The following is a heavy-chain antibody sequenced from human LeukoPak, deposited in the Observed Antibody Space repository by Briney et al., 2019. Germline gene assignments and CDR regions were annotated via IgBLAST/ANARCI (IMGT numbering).Heavy chain of an antibody. V-gene: IGHV4-39*07. D-gene: IGHD6-19*01. Sequence: SETLSLTCTVSGGSISSSSYYWGWIRQPPGKGLEWIGSVYYSGSTYYNPSLKSRVTISVDTSTNQFSLGLSSVTAADTAVYYCARVRAVAGSGLVDYWGQGTLVTVSS. CDR1: GGSISSSSYY. J-gene: IGHJ4*02. CDR2: VYYSGST. CDR3: ARVRAVAGSGLVDY.